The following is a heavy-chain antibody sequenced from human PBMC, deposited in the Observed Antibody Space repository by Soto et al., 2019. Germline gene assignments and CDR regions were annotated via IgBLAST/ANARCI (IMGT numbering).Heavy chain of an antibody. Sequence: ASVKVSCKASGYTFTGYYMHWVRQAPGQGLEWMGWINPNSGGTNYAQKFQGWVTMTRDTSISTAYMELSRLRSDDTAVYYCARAPRTTEVTNGYYGMDVWGQGTTVTVSS. D-gene: IGHD4-17*01. CDR3: ARAPRTTEVTNGYYGMDV. J-gene: IGHJ6*02. CDR1: GYTFTGYY. CDR2: INPNSGGT. V-gene: IGHV1-2*04.